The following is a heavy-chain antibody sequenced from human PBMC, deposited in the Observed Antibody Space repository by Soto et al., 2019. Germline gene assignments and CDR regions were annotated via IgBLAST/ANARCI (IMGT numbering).Heavy chain of an antibody. CDR2: IYWDDDK. V-gene: IGHV2-5*02. J-gene: IGHJ5*02. CDR1: GFSLSTSGVG. CDR3: AHFKKYDDHRDLHSFPARRSSDP. Sequence: GSGPTLVNPTQTLTLTCTFSGFSLSTSGVGVGWIRQPPGKALEWLALIYWDDDKRYSPSLKSRLTITKDTSKNQVVLTMTNMDPVDTPTYYCAHFKKYDDHRDLHSFPARRSSDP. D-gene: IGHD1-1*01.